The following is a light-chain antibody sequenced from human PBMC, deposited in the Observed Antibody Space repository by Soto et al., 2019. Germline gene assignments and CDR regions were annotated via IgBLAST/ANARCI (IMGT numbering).Light chain of an antibody. CDR2: DAS. CDR3: QQRSNWHT. CDR1: QGVSSY. Sequence: EIVLTQSPATLSLSPGERATLSCRASQGVSSYLAWYQQKPGQAPRLLIYDASNRATGIPARFSGSGPGTDFTLTISSLEPEDFAVYYCQQRSNWHTFGPGTKVDI. V-gene: IGKV3D-11*01. J-gene: IGKJ3*01.